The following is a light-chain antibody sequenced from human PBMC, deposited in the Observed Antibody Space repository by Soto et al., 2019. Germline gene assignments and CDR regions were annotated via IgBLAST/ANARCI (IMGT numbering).Light chain of an antibody. Sequence: DVETTQSPSSLSASVESRVSITCRTSQGISNSLAWYQQRPGRVPKLLIYGASNLQSEAPSSWRGSGYGTDFTLTISSLQPEDVATYYSQKYDWDDQTFGQGTKVDIK. J-gene: IGKJ1*01. V-gene: IGKV1-27*01. CDR3: QKYDWDDQT. CDR1: QGISNS. CDR2: GAS.